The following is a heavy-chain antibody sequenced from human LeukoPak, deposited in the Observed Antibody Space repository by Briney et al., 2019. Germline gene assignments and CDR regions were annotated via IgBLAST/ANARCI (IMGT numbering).Heavy chain of an antibody. J-gene: IGHJ6*03. V-gene: IGHV3-48*04. CDR1: GFTFSSYS. CDR3: ARVATSYQYYYYYMDV. D-gene: IGHD2-2*01. Sequence: HSGGSLRLSCAASGFTFSSYSMNWVRQAPGKGLEWVSYISNSGSTIYYADSVKGRFTISRDNAKNSLYLQMNSLRAEDTAVYYCARVATSYQYYYYYMDVWGKGTTVTVSS. CDR2: ISNSGSTI.